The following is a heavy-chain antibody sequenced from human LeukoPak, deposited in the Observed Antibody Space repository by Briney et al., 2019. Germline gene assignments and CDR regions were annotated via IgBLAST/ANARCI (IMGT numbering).Heavy chain of an antibody. CDR2: IYYSGST. J-gene: IGHJ5*02. CDR3: ARHEYSGSYYGLSWFDP. CDR1: GGSISSSGYY. V-gene: IGHV4-39*01. D-gene: IGHD1-26*01. Sequence: PSETLSLTCTVSGGSISSSGYYWGWIRQPPGKGLEWIASIYYSGSTYYNPSLKSRVTISVDTSKNQLSLKLSSLAAADTAVYYCARHEYSGSYYGLSWFDPWGQGTLVTVSS.